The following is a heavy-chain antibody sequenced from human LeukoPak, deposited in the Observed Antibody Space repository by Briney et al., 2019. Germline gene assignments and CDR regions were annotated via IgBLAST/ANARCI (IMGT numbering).Heavy chain of an antibody. CDR1: GGSISSGSYY. D-gene: IGHD6-13*01. CDR3: ARDGAAAGKGYYYMDV. V-gene: IGHV4-61*02. Sequence: SEALSLTCTVSGGSISSGSYYWSWIRQPAGKGLEWIGRIYTSGSTNYNPSLKSRVTISIDTSKNQFSLKLSSVTAADTAVYYCARDGAAAGKGYYYMDVWGKGTTVTVSS. CDR2: IYTSGST. J-gene: IGHJ6*03.